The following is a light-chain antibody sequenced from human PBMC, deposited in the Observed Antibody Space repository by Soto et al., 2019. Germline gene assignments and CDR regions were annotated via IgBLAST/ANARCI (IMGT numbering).Light chain of an antibody. J-gene: IGKJ2*01. CDR1: QSISYW. CDR2: GAY. Sequence: DIQVTQSPSTLSASVGDSVTITCRASQSISYWLAWYQQKPGKAPRLLIYGAYSLQSGVPSRFSGSGSETEFTLTISSLQPDDFATYYCQQYDGHFGQGTKLEVK. V-gene: IGKV1-5*01. CDR3: QQYDGH.